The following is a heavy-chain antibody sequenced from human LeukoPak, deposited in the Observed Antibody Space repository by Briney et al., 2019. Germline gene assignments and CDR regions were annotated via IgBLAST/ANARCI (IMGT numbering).Heavy chain of an antibody. Sequence: SETLSLTCTVSGYSISSGCYWGWIRQPPGKGLEWIGSIYHSGSTYYNPSLKSRVTISVDTSKNQFSLTLNSVTAADTAVYYCARDQWELDNYFDPWGQGTLVTVSS. J-gene: IGHJ5*02. CDR2: IYHSGST. D-gene: IGHD1-7*01. CDR3: ARDQWELDNYFDP. V-gene: IGHV4-38-2*02. CDR1: GYSISSGCY.